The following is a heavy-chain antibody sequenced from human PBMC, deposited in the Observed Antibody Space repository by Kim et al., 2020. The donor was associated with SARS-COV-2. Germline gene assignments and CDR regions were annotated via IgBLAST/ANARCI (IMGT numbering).Heavy chain of an antibody. Sequence: IDYADSVKGRFTISRDFAKNSLYLQMNSLIVDDTALYYCGKDLVPGGLDVWGQGTTVTVSS. D-gene: IGHD2-8*02. J-gene: IGHJ6*02. CDR2: I. CDR3: GKDLVPGGLDV. V-gene: IGHV3-9*01.